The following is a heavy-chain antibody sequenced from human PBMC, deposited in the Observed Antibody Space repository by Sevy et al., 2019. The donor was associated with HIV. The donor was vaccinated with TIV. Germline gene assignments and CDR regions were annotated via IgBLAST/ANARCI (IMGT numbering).Heavy chain of an antibody. J-gene: IGHJ4*02. V-gene: IGHV1-8*01. CDR2: TNPNGGHT. CDR1: GYAFTDYD. D-gene: IGHD2-21*02. CDR3: AKLASCGGDCYYFDL. Sequence: ASVKVSCRASGYAFTDYDITWVRQATGQGLELMGWTNPNGGHTAYTQNFQGRVSTTTDTSISVAYMELSSLSSEDTAVYYCAKLASCGGDCYYFDLWGQGTLVTVSS.